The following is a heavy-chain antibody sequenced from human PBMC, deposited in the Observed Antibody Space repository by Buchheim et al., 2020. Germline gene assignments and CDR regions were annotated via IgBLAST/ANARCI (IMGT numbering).Heavy chain of an antibody. CDR3: ARDDHYYGSGTYDY. J-gene: IGHJ4*02. D-gene: IGHD3-10*01. CDR2: IYYSGST. V-gene: IGHV4-39*01. CDR1: GGSISSSSYH. Sequence: QLQLQESGPGLVKPSETLSLTCTVSGGSISSSSYHWGWIRQPPGKGLEWIGSIYYSGSTYYNPSLKSRVTISVDTSKNQFSLKLSSVTAADTAVYYCARDDHYYGSGTYDYWGQGTL.